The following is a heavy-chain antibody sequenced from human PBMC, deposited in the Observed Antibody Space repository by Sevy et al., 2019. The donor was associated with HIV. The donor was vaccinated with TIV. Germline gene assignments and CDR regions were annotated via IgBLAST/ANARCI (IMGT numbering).Heavy chain of an antibody. J-gene: IGHJ4*02. CDR3: ASSPRGGSDVITPPDY. V-gene: IGHV3-30-3*01. D-gene: IGHD3-10*01. CDR2: ISYDGGNK. CDR1: GFTFNTYA. Sequence: GGSLRLSCAASGFTFNTYAMHWVRQAPGKGLDWLTFISYDGGNKYYADSVKGRFTISRDNSKSMVYLQMNSLRAEDTALYYFASSPRGGSDVITPPDYWGQGTLVTVSS.